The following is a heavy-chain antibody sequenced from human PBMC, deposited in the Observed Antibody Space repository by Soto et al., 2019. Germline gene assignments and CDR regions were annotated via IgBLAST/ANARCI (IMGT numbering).Heavy chain of an antibody. D-gene: IGHD2-2*01. CDR2: IWYDGSNK. CDR1: GFSFSVYG. CDR3: ARYLGCSTTSCDEVWCDP. J-gene: IGHJ5*02. V-gene: IGHV3-33*01. Sequence: GGSLRLSCAASGFSFSVYGMPWVRQAPGKGLEWVAIIWYDGSNKDYADSVKGRFTISRDNSKNTLYLQTNRLGAEDTDIYYCARYLGCSTTSCDEVWCDPLGEGTLVAVSS.